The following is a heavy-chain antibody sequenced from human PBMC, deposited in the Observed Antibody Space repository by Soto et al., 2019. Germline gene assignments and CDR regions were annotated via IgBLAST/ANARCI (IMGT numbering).Heavy chain of an antibody. J-gene: IGHJ5*02. D-gene: IGHD3-22*01. CDR3: AKNRASSGLGWFEP. Sequence: GGSLRLSFAASGFSFSSYGMDWVRQAPGKGLEWVAVISYDGSNKYYADSVKGRFTISRDNSKNTLYLQMNSLRAEDTAVYYCAKNRASSGLGWFEPCGQGTLVTVSS. V-gene: IGHV3-30*18. CDR1: GFSFSSYG. CDR2: ISYDGSNK.